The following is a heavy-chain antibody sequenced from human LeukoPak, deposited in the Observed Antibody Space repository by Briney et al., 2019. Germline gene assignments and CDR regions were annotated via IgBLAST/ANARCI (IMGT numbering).Heavy chain of an antibody. D-gene: IGHD2-2*01. V-gene: IGHV3-23*01. Sequence: GGSLRLSCAASGFTFSSYGMSWVRQAPGKGLEWVSAISGSGGITYYADSVKGRFTISRDNSKNTLYVQMNSLRVEDTAVYYCAKDVTPIVPAAMADYWGQGTLVTVSS. CDR3: AKDVTPIVPAAMADY. CDR1: GFTFSSYG. J-gene: IGHJ4*02. CDR2: ISGSGGIT.